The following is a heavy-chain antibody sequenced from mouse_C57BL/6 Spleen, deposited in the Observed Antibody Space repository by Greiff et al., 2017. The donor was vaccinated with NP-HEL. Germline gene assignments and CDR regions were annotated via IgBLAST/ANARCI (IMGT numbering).Heavy chain of an antibody. V-gene: IGHV14-2*01. J-gene: IGHJ4*01. D-gene: IGHD1-1*01. CDR1: GFNIKDYY. Sequence: DVQLQESGAELVKPGASVKLSCTASGFNIKDYYMHWVKQRTEQGLEWIGRIDPEDGETKYAPKFQGKATITADTSSNTAYLQVSSLTSEDTAVYYCARYYYDGSSYYAMDYWGQGTSVTVSS. CDR2: IDPEDGET. CDR3: ARYYYDGSSYYAMDY.